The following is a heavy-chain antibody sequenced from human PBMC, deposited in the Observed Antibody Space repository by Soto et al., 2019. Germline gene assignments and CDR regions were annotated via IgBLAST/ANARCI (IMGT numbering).Heavy chain of an antibody. Sequence: PGGSLRLSCAASGFTFSSYSMNWVRQAPGKGLEWVSSISSSSSYIYYAASVKGRFTISRDNAKNSLYLQMNSLRAEDTAVYYCARARRARYFDWLLFSDAFDIWGQGTMVTVSS. J-gene: IGHJ3*02. CDR3: ARARRARYFDWLLFSDAFDI. CDR2: ISSSSSYI. V-gene: IGHV3-21*01. CDR1: GFTFSSYS. D-gene: IGHD3-9*01.